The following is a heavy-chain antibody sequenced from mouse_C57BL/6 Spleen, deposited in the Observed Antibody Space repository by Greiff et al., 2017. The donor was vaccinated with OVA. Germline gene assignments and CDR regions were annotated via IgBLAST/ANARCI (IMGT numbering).Heavy chain of an antibody. CDR1: GYSITSGYY. V-gene: IGHV3-6*01. CDR2: ISYDGSN. Sequence: EVQLQESGPGLVQPSQSLSLTCSVTGYSITSGYYWNWLRQFPGNKLEWMGYISYDGSNNYNPSLKNRISITRDTSKNQFFLKLNSVTTEDTATYYCARGTGYFDYWGQGTTLTVSS. CDR3: ARGTGYFDY. J-gene: IGHJ2*01. D-gene: IGHD4-1*01.